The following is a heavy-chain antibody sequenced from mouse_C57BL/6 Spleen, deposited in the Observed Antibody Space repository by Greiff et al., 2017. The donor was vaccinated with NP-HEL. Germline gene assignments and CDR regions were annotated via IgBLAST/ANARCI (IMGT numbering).Heavy chain of an antibody. CDR3: ARRLGRDYYSMDY. D-gene: IGHD4-1*01. J-gene: IGHJ4*01. Sequence: VQLQQPGTELVKPGASVKLSCKASGYTFTSYWMHWVKQRPGQGLEWIGNINPSNGGTNYNEKFKSKATLTVDESSSTAYMQLRSLTSEDSSVYYCARRLGRDYYSMDYWGQGTSVTVSS. CDR1: GYTFTSYW. V-gene: IGHV1-53*01. CDR2: INPSNGGT.